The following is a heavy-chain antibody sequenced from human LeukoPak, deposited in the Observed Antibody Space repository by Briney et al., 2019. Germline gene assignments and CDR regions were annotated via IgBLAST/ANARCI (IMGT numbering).Heavy chain of an antibody. CDR3: ARADALDATVRYLLTYFQH. J-gene: IGHJ1*01. CDR2: INPNSGGT. Sequence: ASLKVSCTASGYTFTGYYMHWVRQAPGQGLEWMGWINPNSGGTNYAQKFQGRVTMTRDTSISTAYMELSRLRSDDTAVYYCARADALDATVRYLLTYFQHWGQGTLVTVSS. D-gene: IGHD4-17*01. CDR1: GYTFTGYY. V-gene: IGHV1-2*02.